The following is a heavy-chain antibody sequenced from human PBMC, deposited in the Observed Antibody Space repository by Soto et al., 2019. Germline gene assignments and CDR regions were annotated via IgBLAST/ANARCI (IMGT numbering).Heavy chain of an antibody. J-gene: IGHJ5*02. CDR1: GGTFSSYS. D-gene: IGHD2-2*01. Sequence: QVQLVQSGAEVKKPGSSVKVSCEASGGTFSSYSFSWVRQAPGQGLEWMGRVIPILGMANYAQKFQGRVKINADQSTSTVYMEMSSLRSEDTAVYYCARGGAVVVPGAVDRHTWFDPWGQGTLVTVSS. CDR3: ARGGAVVVPGAVDRHTWFDP. CDR2: VIPILGMA. V-gene: IGHV1-69*02.